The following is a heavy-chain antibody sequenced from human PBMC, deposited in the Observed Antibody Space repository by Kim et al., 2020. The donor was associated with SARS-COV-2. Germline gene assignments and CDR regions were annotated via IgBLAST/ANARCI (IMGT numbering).Heavy chain of an antibody. CDR3: AHRLGYYDSSGYYYVLNVDAFDI. Sequence: SGPTLVNPTQTLTLTCTFSGFSLSTSGVGVGWIRQPPGKALEWLALIYWDDDKRYSPSLKSRLTITKDTSKNQVVLTMTNMDPVDTATYYCAHRLGYYDSSGYYYVLNVDAFDIWGQGTMVTVSS. J-gene: IGHJ3*02. D-gene: IGHD3-22*01. CDR1: GFSLSTSGVG. V-gene: IGHV2-5*02. CDR2: IYWDDDK.